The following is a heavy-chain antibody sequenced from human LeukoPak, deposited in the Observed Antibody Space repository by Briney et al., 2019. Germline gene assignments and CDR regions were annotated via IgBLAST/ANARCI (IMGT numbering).Heavy chain of an antibody. CDR1: GFTFDDYA. CDR2: ISWNSGSI. D-gene: IGHD2-8*01. J-gene: IGHJ4*02. Sequence: GGSLRLSCAASGFTFDDYAMHWVRQVPGMGLEWVSGISWNSGSIGYADSVKGRFTISRDNAKNSLYLQMNSLRAEDTALYYCAKGYCTSGVCYWTDYWGQGTLVTVSS. CDR3: AKGYCTSGVCYWTDY. V-gene: IGHV3-9*01.